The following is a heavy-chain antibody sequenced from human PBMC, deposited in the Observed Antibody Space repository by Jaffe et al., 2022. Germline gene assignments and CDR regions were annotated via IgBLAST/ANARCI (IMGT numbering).Heavy chain of an antibody. D-gene: IGHD6-19*01. Sequence: EVQLVESGGVVVQPGGSLRLSCAASGFTFDDYAMHWVRQAPGKGLEWVSLISWDGGSTYYADSVKGRFTISRDNSKNSLYLQMNSLRAEDTALYYCAKDIEPGYSSGWLGAFDIWGQGTMVTVSS. CDR3: AKDIEPGYSSGWLGAFDI. CDR1: GFTFDDYA. V-gene: IGHV3-43D*04. J-gene: IGHJ3*02. CDR2: ISWDGGST.